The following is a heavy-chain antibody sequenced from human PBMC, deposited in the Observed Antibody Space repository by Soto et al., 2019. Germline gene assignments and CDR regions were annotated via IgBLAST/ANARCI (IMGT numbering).Heavy chain of an antibody. D-gene: IGHD2-21*01. Sequence: QVQLVQSGAEVKKPGASVKISCKASGYTFIHYYIHWVRQAPGQGLEWMAIIDPHGGSTNYAQKFQGRVTVTSDTSTTTVSMELNSLESDDTAVYFCARSLLQGDFWGQGTLVTVSS. CDR1: GYTFIHYY. CDR3: ARSLLQGDF. J-gene: IGHJ4*02. CDR2: IDPHGGST. V-gene: IGHV1-46*01.